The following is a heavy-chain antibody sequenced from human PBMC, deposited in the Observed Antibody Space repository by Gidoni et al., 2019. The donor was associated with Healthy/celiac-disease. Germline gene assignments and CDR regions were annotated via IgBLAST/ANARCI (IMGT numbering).Heavy chain of an antibody. CDR2: INPSGGST. D-gene: IGHD3-22*01. CDR3: ARVGSSGWVMKY. V-gene: IGHV1-46*01. CDR1: GSTFTSYY. Sequence: QVQLVQSGAEVKKPGASVKVSCKASGSTFTSYYMHWVRQAPGQGLEWMGIINPSGGSTSYAQKFQGRVTMTRDTSTSTVYMELSSLRSEDTAVYYCARVGSSGWVMKYWGQGTLVTVSS. J-gene: IGHJ4*02.